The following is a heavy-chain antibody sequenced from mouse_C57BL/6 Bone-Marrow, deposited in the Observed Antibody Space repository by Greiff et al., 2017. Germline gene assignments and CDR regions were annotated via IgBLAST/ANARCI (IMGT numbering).Heavy chain of an antibody. D-gene: IGHD1-1*01. CDR3: ARWRLSYGANYAMDY. CDR1: GYAFSSYW. J-gene: IGHJ4*01. V-gene: IGHV1-80*01. CDR2: IYPGDGDT. Sequence: VQLQQSGAELVKPGASVKISCKVSGYAFSSYWMNWVKQRPGTGPEWIGQIYPGDGDTKYNGKFKGKATLTVDKSSSTAYMQLSSLTSEDSAVYFCARWRLSYGANYAMDYWGQGTSVTVSS.